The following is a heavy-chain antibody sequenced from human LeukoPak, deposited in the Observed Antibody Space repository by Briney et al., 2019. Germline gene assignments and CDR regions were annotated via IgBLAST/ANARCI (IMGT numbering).Heavy chain of an antibody. CDR3: ASSGSYYRNFDY. V-gene: IGHV3-9*01. Sequence: GGSLRLSCAAPGFTFDDYAMHWVRHAPGKGLEWVSGISWNSGSIGYADSVKGRFTISRDNAKNSLYLQMNSLRAEDTALYYCASSGSYYRNFDYWGQGTLVTVSS. D-gene: IGHD3-10*01. CDR1: GFTFDDYA. J-gene: IGHJ4*02. CDR2: ISWNSGSI.